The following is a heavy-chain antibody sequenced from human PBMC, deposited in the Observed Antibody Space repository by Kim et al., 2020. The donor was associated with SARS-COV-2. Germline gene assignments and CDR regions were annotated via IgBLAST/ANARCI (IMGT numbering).Heavy chain of an antibody. D-gene: IGHD3-10*01. CDR2: INHSGRT. CDR1: GGSFSGYY. Sequence: SETLSLTCAVYGGSFSGYYWSWIRQPPGKGLEWIGEINHSGRTNSNPSLTSRVTISVDTSKNQSSLTLTSVTAADAALYFCARRLSNTSGWGSHYCDLWGQGILVTVSS. V-gene: IGHV4-34*01. J-gene: IGHJ1*01. CDR3: ARRLSNTSGWGSHYCDL.